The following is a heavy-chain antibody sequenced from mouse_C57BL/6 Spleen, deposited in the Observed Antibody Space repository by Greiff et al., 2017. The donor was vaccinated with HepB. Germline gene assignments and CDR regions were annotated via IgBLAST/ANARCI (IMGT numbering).Heavy chain of an antibody. CDR3: ATEVWGARAWFAY. Sequence: VQLQQPGAELVKPGASVKVSCKASGYTFTSYWMHWVKQRPGQGLEWIGRIHPSDSDTNYNQKFKGKATLTVDKSSSTAYMQLSSLTSEDSAVYYCATEVWGARAWFAYWGQGTLVTVSA. J-gene: IGHJ3*01. CDR2: IHPSDSDT. V-gene: IGHV1-74*01. CDR1: GYTFTSYW.